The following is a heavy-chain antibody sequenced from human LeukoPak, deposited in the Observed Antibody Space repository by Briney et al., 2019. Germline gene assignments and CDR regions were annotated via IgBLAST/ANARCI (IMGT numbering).Heavy chain of an antibody. CDR1: GFTFSDHY. D-gene: IGHD2-21*01. V-gene: IGHV3-72*01. J-gene: IGHJ4*02. CDR3: ARGILGDVYYFDY. CDR2: TRNKANSYTT. Sequence: PGGSLRLSCAASGFTFSDHYMDWVRQAPGKGLEWVGRTRNKANSYTTEYAASVKGRFTISRDDSKNSLYLQMNSLKTEDTAVYYCARGILGDVYYFDYWGQGTLVTVSS.